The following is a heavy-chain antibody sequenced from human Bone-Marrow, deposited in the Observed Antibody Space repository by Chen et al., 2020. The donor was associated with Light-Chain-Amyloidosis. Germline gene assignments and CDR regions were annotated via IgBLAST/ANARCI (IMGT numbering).Heavy chain of an antibody. Sequence: EVQLEQSGPEVKKPGESLKISCKGSGYTFPNYWIGWVRQMPGKGLEWMGVIYPDDSDARYSPSFEGQVTISADKSLTTAYLQLRLLQASDTAMYYCARRRDGYNFDYWGQGTLVTVSS. CDR2: IYPDDSDA. CDR1: GYTFPNYW. V-gene: IGHV5-51*01. D-gene: IGHD5-12*01. CDR3: ARRRDGYNFDY. J-gene: IGHJ4*02.